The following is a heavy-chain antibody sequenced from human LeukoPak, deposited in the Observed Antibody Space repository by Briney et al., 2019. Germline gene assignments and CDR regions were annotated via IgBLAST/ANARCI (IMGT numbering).Heavy chain of an antibody. V-gene: IGHV4-61*02. D-gene: IGHD5-18*01. CDR1: GGSISSGSYY. CDR3: ARDPGYSIRSDYYYYMDV. CDR2: IYTSGST. J-gene: IGHJ6*03. Sequence: SETLSLTCTVSGGSISSGSYYWSWIRQPAGKGLEWIGRIYTSGSTNYNPSLKSRVTISVDTSKNQFSLKLSSVTAADTAVYYCARDPGYSIRSDYYYYMDVWGKGTTVTVSS.